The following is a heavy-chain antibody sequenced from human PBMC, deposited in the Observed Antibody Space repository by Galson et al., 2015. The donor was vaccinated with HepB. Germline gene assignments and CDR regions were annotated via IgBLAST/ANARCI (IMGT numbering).Heavy chain of an antibody. J-gene: IGHJ5*02. CDR2: IDPSDSYT. CDR3: ARRHYYDSSVVYNWFDP. D-gene: IGHD3-22*01. CDR1: GYSFTSYW. V-gene: IGHV5-10-1*01. Sequence: QSGAEVKKPGESLRISCKGSGYSFTSYWISWVRQMPGKGLEWMGRIDPSDSYTNYSPSFQGHVTISADKSISTAYLQWSSLKASDTAMYYCARRHYYDSSVVYNWFDPWGQGTLVTVSS.